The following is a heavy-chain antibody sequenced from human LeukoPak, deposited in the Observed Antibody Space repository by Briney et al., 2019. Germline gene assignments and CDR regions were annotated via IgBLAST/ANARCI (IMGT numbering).Heavy chain of an antibody. J-gene: IGHJ3*02. CDR3: ARGDDAFDI. Sequence: GGSLRLSCAASGFTFSSYSMNWVHQAPGKGMEWVSYISSSSSTIYYADSVKGRFTISRDNAKNSLYLQMNSLRAEDTAVYYCARGDDAFDIWGQGTMVTVSS. CDR2: ISSSSSTI. CDR1: GFTFSSYS. V-gene: IGHV3-48*01.